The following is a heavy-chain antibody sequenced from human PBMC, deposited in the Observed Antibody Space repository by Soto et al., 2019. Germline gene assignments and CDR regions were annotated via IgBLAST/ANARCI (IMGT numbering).Heavy chain of an antibody. CDR3: AKDLRFLEWLPTNWFDP. V-gene: IGHV3-23*01. Sequence: EVQLLESGGGLVQPGASLRLSCAASGFTFSSYAMSWVRQAPGKGLEWVSAISGSGGSTYYADSVKGRFTISRDNSKNTLYLQMNSLRAEDTAVYYCAKDLRFLEWLPTNWFDPWGQGTLVTVSS. D-gene: IGHD3-3*01. CDR1: GFTFSSYA. CDR2: ISGSGGST. J-gene: IGHJ5*02.